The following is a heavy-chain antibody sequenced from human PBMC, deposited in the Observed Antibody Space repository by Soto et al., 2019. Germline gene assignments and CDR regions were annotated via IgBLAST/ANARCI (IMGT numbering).Heavy chain of an antibody. CDR2: INSDGSST. J-gene: IGHJ5*02. Sequence: EVQLVESGGGLVQPGGSLRLSCAASGFTFSNYWMHWVRQAPGKGLVWVSRINSDGSSTSYADSVKGRFTISRDNAKNTLFLQMNSLRADDTAVYYCARDPGDSSSWNWFDPWGQGTLVTVSS. D-gene: IGHD6-13*01. V-gene: IGHV3-74*01. CDR1: GFTFSNYW. CDR3: ARDPGDSSSWNWFDP.